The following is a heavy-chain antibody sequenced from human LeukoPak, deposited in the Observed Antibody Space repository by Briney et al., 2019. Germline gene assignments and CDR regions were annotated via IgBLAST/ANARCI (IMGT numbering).Heavy chain of an antibody. CDR1: GFTFSSYV. D-gene: IGHD2-8*01. Sequence: GGSLRLSCAASGFTFSSYVMSWVRQAPGKGLEWVSVIYSGGSTYYADSVKGRFTISRHNSKNTLYLQMNSLRAEDTAVYYCARAVTYCTNGVCPTNYYYYGMDVWGQGTTVTVSS. V-gene: IGHV3-53*04. CDR2: IYSGGST. J-gene: IGHJ6*02. CDR3: ARAVTYCTNGVCPTNYYYYGMDV.